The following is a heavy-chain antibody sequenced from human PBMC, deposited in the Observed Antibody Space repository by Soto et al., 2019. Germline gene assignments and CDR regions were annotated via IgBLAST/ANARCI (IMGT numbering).Heavy chain of an antibody. Sequence: EVQLVESGGGLIQPGGSLRLSCAASGFTFSTYSMNWVRQAPGKGLEWVSYISSTSSGIYYADSVKGRFTISRDNAKNSLYLQMNSLRDEDTAVYYCARECSSGSCYGIFDIWGQGTMVTVSS. D-gene: IGHD2-15*01. V-gene: IGHV3-48*02. CDR2: ISSTSSGI. CDR1: GFTFSTYS. CDR3: ARECSSGSCYGIFDI. J-gene: IGHJ3*02.